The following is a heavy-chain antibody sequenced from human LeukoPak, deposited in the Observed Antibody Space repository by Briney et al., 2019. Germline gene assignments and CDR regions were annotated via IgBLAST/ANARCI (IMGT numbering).Heavy chain of an antibody. CDR1: GGSFSGYY. CDR2: INHSGST. J-gene: IGHJ6*02. Sequence: SETLSLTCAVYGGSFSGYYWSWIRQPPGKGLEWIGEINHSGSTNYNPSLKSRVTISVDTSKNQFSLKLSSVTAADTAVYYCARVGPVYGMGVWGQGTTVTVSS. V-gene: IGHV4-34*01. CDR3: ARVGPVYGMGV.